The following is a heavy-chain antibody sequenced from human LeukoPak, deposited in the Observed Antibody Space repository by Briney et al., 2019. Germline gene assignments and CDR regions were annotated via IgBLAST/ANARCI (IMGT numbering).Heavy chain of an antibody. V-gene: IGHV3-33*01. D-gene: IGHD4-11*01. Sequence: GGSLRLSCAASKFTFSHYGMHWVRQAPGKGLEWVAVIWNDGSNQYYADSVKGRFTVSRDNSQNTLYLQMNSLRPEDTAVYYCARDAQRGFDYSNSLENWGQGTLVTVSS. J-gene: IGHJ4*02. CDR1: KFTFSHYG. CDR3: ARDAQRGFDYSNSLEN. CDR2: IWNDGSNQ.